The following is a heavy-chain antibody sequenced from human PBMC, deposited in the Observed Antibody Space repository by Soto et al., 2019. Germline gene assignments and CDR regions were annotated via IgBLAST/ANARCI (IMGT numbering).Heavy chain of an antibody. CDR3: ARRAETNGWNGFGADKYYFDF. J-gene: IGHJ4*02. CDR1: GYTFTSYD. CDR2: VNPNTGDS. D-gene: IGHD1-1*01. V-gene: IGHV1-8*01. Sequence: ASVKVSCKASGYTFTSYDIYWVRQATGQGLEWMGWVNPNTGDSSYAQKFQGRVTMTSDTSITTAHMELSSLRSEDTAVYYCARRAETNGWNGFGADKYYFDFWGQGTLVTVSS.